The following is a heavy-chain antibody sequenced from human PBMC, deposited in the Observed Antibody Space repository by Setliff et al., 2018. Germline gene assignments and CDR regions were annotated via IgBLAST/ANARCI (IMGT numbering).Heavy chain of an antibody. J-gene: IGHJ6*03. CDR1: GGSISSHY. Sequence: PSETLSLTCTVSGGSISSHYWSWIRQPPGKGLEWIGYIYYSGSTNYNPSLKSRVTISVDTSKNQFSLKLSSVTAADTAVYYCARSFNGYCSGGSCYSYYYYYYMDVRGKGTTVTVSS. V-gene: IGHV4-59*11. CDR3: ARSFNGYCSGGSCYSYYYYYYMDV. CDR2: IYYSGST. D-gene: IGHD2-15*01.